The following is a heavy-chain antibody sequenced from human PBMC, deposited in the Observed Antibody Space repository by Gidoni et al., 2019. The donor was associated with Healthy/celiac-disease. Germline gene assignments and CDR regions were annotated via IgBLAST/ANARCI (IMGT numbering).Heavy chain of an antibody. V-gene: IGHV4-39*01. CDR1: GGSISSSSYY. CDR2: IYYSGST. Sequence: QLQLQESGPGLVKHSETLSLTCTVSGGSISSSSYYWGWIRKPPGKGLEWIGSIYYSGSTYYNPSLKSRVTISVDTSKNQFSLKLSSVTAADTAVYYCARRGAGYYFDYWGQGTLVTVSS. D-gene: IGHD6-19*01. J-gene: IGHJ4*02. CDR3: ARRGAGYYFDY.